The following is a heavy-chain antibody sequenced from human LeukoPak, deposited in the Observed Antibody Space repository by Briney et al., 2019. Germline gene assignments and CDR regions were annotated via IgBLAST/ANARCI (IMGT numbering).Heavy chain of an antibody. CDR3: ARGYCSGGSCYSRTYYFDY. D-gene: IGHD2-15*01. V-gene: IGHV3-66*01. CDR1: GFTVSSNY. J-gene: IGHJ4*02. CDR2: IYSSGST. Sequence: GGSLRLSCAASGFTVSSNYMSWVRQAPGKGLEWVSVIYSSGSTYYADSVKGRFTISRDNSKNTLYLQMNSLRAEDTAVYYCARGYCSGGSCYSRTYYFDYWGQGTLVTVSS.